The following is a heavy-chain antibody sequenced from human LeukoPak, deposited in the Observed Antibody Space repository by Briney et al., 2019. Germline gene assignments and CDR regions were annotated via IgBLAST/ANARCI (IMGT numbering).Heavy chain of an antibody. CDR1: GYSFISYW. CDR2: IYPGDSDT. V-gene: IGHV5-51*01. J-gene: IGHJ4*02. D-gene: IGHD4-11*01. Sequence: GEPLKISCKGSGYSFISYWVGWVRQMPGKGLEWMGIIYPGDSDTRYSPSFQGQVTISADKSISTAYLQWSSLKASDTAMYYCAIRTRSNYVFPYYFDYWGRGTLVSVSS. CDR3: AIRTRSNYVFPYYFDY.